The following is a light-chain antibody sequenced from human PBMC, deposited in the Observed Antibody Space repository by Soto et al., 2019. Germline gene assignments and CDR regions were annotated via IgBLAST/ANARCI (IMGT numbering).Light chain of an antibody. V-gene: IGLV1-47*01. CDR2: RDD. CDR1: SYNIGRNF. CDR3: AACDDSLGGSWV. Sequence: QSVLTQPPAASGTPGQRVTTSCSGTSYNIGRNFVFWFQQLPGAAPKLLIYRDDQRPSGVPDRFSASKSGTSASLAISGLRSEDEAHYYCAACDDSLGGSWVFGGGTKLTVL. J-gene: IGLJ3*02.